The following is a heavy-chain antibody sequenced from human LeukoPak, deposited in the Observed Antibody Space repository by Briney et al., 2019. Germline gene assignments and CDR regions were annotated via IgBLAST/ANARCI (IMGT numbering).Heavy chain of an antibody. D-gene: IGHD6-13*01. J-gene: IGHJ4*02. CDR1: GGSISSGGYY. CDR3: ARSSSRAADY. CDR2: IYQTGST. Sequence: SQTLSLTCTVSGGSISSGGYYWGWIRQPPGTGLEWIGSIYQTGSTYYNPSLKSRVSMSVDTSKNQFSLRLSSVTAADTAVYYCARSSSRAADYWGQGILVTVSS. V-gene: IGHV4-39*07.